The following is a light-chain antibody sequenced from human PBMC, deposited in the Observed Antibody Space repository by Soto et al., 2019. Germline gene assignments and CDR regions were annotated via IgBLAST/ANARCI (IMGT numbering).Light chain of an antibody. CDR3: SSYAGTNNLGV. V-gene: IGLV2-8*01. Sequence: QSALTQPPSASGSPGQSVTISCTGTSSDIGGYNFVSWYQQHPGKAPKLIIYEVNKRPSGVPDRFSGSKSGNTASLTVSGLQADDEGDDYCSSYAGTNNLGVFGGGTKVTVL. CDR2: EVN. CDR1: SSDIGGYNF. J-gene: IGLJ3*02.